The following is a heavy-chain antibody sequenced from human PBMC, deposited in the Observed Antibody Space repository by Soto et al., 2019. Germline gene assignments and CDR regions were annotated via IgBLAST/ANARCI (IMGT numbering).Heavy chain of an antibody. CDR3: GRPFPNARYEASCYVSFDV. V-gene: IGHV4-59*01. CDR2: VHYSGAT. Sequence: PLETLSFTCTVSVGSLKGYYWNWIRQPPGKGVGGIGYVHYSGATKFRSSLRSRLDISVDTSENQFSLKPTSVTAADTAVYYCGRPFPNARYEASCYVSFDVLGQGTMV. J-gene: IGHJ3*01. CDR1: VGSLKGYY. D-gene: IGHD3-10*01.